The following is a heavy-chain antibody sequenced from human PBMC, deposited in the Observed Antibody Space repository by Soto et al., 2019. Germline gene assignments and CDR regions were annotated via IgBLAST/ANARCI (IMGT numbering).Heavy chain of an antibody. CDR2: IYYSGST. Sequence: QVQLQESGPGLVKPSETLSLTCTVSGGSISSYYWSWIRQPPGKGLEWIGYIYYSGSTNYNPSLKSRVTISVDTSKNQFSLKLSSVTAADTAVYYCAREGGGFDYWGQGTLVTVSS. J-gene: IGHJ4*02. D-gene: IGHD3-16*01. CDR1: GGSISSYY. CDR3: AREGGGFDY. V-gene: IGHV4-59*01.